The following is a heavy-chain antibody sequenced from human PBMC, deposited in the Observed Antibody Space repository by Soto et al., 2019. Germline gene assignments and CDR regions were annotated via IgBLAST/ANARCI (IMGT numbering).Heavy chain of an antibody. D-gene: IGHD2-2*01. CDR2: IYHSGST. Sequence: SETLSLTCAVSGGSMSSGVYSWNWIRQPPGKGLEWIGYIYHSGSTYYNPSLKSRVTISLDMSKNQFSLNLSSVTAADTAVYYCARDAERVPAAFDSWGQGTLATVSS. CDR1: GGSMSSGVYS. J-gene: IGHJ4*02. V-gene: IGHV4-30-2*01. CDR3: ARDAERVPAAFDS.